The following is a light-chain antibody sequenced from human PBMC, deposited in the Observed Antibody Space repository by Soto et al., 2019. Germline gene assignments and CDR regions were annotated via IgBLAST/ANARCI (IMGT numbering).Light chain of an antibody. CDR1: QSISTY. Sequence: DIQMTQSPSSLSASVGDIVTITCRASQSISTYLNWYQQKPGKAPNLLIYAASSLQSGVPSRFIGSGSGTDFTLTISSLQPEDSATYYCQQSYRTSHTFGQGTRLEIK. V-gene: IGKV1-39*01. CDR3: QQSYRTSHT. CDR2: AAS. J-gene: IGKJ5*01.